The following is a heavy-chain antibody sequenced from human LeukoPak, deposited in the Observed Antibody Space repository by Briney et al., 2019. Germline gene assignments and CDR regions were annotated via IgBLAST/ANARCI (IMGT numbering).Heavy chain of an antibody. V-gene: IGHV4/OR15-8*02. CDR2: ISLAGQT. CDR3: SRESGPFCPFGY. Sequence: SETLSLTCGVSGGSISGTNWWSWVRQPPGQGLEWIGEISLAGQTSYNPSLNARVTMSLDKSSNQLSLHLTSVTAADTATYFCSRESGPFCPFGYWGQGTLVIVSS. J-gene: IGHJ4*02. CDR1: GGSISGTNW. D-gene: IGHD1-26*01.